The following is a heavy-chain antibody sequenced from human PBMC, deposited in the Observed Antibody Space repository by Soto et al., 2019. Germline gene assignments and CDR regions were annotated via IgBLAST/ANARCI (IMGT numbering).Heavy chain of an antibody. Sequence: VASVKVSCKASGGTFSSYAISWVRQAPGQGLEWMGGIIPIFGTANYAQKFQGRVTITADESTSTAYMELSSLRSEDTAVYYCARDRISMVRGVPYYFDYWGQGTLVTVSS. CDR3: ARDRISMVRGVPYYFDY. CDR1: GGTFSSYA. V-gene: IGHV1-69*13. D-gene: IGHD3-10*01. CDR2: IIPIFGTA. J-gene: IGHJ4*02.